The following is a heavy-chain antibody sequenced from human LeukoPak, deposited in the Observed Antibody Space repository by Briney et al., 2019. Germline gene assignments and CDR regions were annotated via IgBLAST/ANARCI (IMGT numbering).Heavy chain of an antibody. CDR2: ISHRGAT. D-gene: IGHD2-21*01. Sequence: NPSETLSLTCVVSGGSLSGYYLTWLRHPPGKGLEWIGDISHRGATSYNPSLKSRASVYLDTSKNHFTLYLTSVTAADTAIYFCARFPDSEPIDTWGQGTLVTVSS. CDR3: ARFPDSEPIDT. CDR1: GGSLSGYY. J-gene: IGHJ4*02. V-gene: IGHV4-34*01.